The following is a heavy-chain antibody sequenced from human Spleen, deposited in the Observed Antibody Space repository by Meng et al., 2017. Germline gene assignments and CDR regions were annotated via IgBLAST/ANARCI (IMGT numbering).Heavy chain of an antibody. J-gene: IGHJ5*02. CDR1: GYTFTSYA. V-gene: IGHV1-3*01. Sequence: QVKLVQSGDEVKKHGASLQCSGKASGYTFTSYAMHWVRQAPGQRLEWMGWINAGNGNTKYSQKFQGRVTITRDTSAITAYMELSSLRSEDTAVYYCARDSQQWLVGWFDPWGQGTLVTVSS. CDR2: INAGNGNT. D-gene: IGHD6-19*01. CDR3: ARDSQQWLVGWFDP.